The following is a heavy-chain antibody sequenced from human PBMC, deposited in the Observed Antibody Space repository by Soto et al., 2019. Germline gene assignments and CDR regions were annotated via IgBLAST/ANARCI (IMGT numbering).Heavy chain of an antibody. J-gene: IGHJ6*02. D-gene: IGHD3-10*01. CDR3: ARDRYYGSGTYYNFYYGMDV. CDR1: GGSISTVGHY. V-gene: IGHV4-30-2*05. Sequence: PSETLSLTCSVSGGSISTVGHYWSWIRQPPGKGLEWIGNIFQSGSTYYTPALQSRVTISLDTSKNHFSLKLSSVTPADTAVYYCARDRYYGSGTYYNFYYGMDVWGQGTTVTVSS. CDR2: IFQSGST.